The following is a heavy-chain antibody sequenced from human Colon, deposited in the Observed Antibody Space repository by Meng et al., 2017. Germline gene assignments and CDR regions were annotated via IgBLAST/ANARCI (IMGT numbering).Heavy chain of an antibody. V-gene: IGHV1-18*01. CDR1: GYTFTSFG. Sequence: ASVKVSCKASGYTFTSFGISWVRQAPGQGLEWMGWISAYNGDTKYAQKVQGRIIMTTDTSTSTAYMEPRSLRSDDTAVYYCARGLDLTVAGSWFDPWGQGTLVTVSS. D-gene: IGHD6-19*01. J-gene: IGHJ5*02. CDR3: ARGLDLTVAGSWFDP. CDR2: ISAYNGDT.